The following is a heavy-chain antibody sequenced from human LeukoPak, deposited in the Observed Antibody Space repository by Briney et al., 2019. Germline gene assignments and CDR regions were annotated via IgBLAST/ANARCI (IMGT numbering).Heavy chain of an antibody. CDR3: ARGTFATFGGVIETYYYYMDV. CDR1: GGSISSYY. D-gene: IGHD3-16*02. CDR2: IYTSGST. J-gene: IGHJ6*03. Sequence: PSETLSLTCTVSGGSISSYYWSWIRQPAGKGLEWIGRIYTSGSTNYNPSLKSRVTMSVDTSKNQFSLNLSSVTAADTAVYYCARGTFATFGGVIETYYYYMDVWGKGTTVTISS. V-gene: IGHV4-4*07.